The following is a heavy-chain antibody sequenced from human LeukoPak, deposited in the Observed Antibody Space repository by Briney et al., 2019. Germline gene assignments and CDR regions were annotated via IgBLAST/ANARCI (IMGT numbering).Heavy chain of an antibody. Sequence: GGSLRLSCAGSGFTFSIYAMICLRHSPGKALECASPISGSGGSTYYANSVKGWFKIRRDNSKDTLYLQMNSLRAGDTAVYYCAKAETYYYDSSGYLVDYWGQGTLVTVSS. V-gene: IGHV3-23*01. CDR1: GFTFSIYA. J-gene: IGHJ4*02. CDR3: AKAETYYYDSSGYLVDY. D-gene: IGHD3-22*01. CDR2: ISGSGGST.